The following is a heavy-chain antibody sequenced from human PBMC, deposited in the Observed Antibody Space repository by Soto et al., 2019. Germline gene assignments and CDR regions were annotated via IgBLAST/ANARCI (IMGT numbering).Heavy chain of an antibody. V-gene: IGHV3-23*01. CDR2: VSGNGGET. J-gene: IGHJ4*02. CDR3: AKGGHMSFFDY. CDR1: GLKFRNYA. Sequence: EVQLLESGGGLVQPGGSLRLSCAASGLKFRNYAMTWVRQAPGKGPEWVSTVSGNGGETFYADSVKGRFTISRDNSKDTFYLIMKSLRVEDMAVYYCAKGGHMSFFDYWGQGTPVAVSS.